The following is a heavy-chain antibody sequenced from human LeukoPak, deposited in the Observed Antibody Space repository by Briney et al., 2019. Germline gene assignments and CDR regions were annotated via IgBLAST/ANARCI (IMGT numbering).Heavy chain of an antibody. J-gene: IGHJ4*02. CDR2: INSNSGGT. V-gene: IGHV1-2*02. CDR1: GYTFTDYY. Sequence: ASVKVSCKTSGYTFTDYYIHWMRQAPGQGLEWTGWINSNSGGTSYAQKFQGRVTLTRDTPTRTAFMELNRLTSDDTAVYYCARTSIAARRADFDYWGQGTVVTVSS. D-gene: IGHD6-6*01. CDR3: ARTSIAARRADFDY.